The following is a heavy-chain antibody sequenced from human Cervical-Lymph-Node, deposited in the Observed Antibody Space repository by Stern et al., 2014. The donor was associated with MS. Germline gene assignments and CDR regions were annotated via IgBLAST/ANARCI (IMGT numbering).Heavy chain of an antibody. J-gene: IGHJ4*02. V-gene: IGHV3-23*04. D-gene: IGHD3-22*01. CDR1: GFSFSFFA. CDR3: AKEDLDYYDSNGNDF. CDR2: IAAGGDVT. Sequence: EVQLVESGGGLVQPGGSLRLTCAASGFSFSFFAMSWVRQAPGKGLECVSMIAAGGDVTSYADSVKGRFTISRDNSKNTVYLQIHSLRAEDTAVYYRAKEDLDYYDSNGNDFWGQGTQVAVSS.